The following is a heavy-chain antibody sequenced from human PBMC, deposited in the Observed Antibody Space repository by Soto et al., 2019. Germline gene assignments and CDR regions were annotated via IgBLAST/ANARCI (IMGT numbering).Heavy chain of an antibody. V-gene: IGHV3-53*01. CDR1: GFTVSSNY. CDR2: IYSGGST. D-gene: IGHD6-19*01. Sequence: GGGLIQPVGSLRLSCAASGFTVSSNYMSWVRQAPGKGLEWVSVIYSGGSTYYADSVKGRFTISRDNSKNTLYLQMNSLRAEDTAVYYCAGPSSGWSAHTGPGYFDLWGRGTLVTVSS. J-gene: IGHJ2*01. CDR3: AGPSSGWSAHTGPGYFDL.